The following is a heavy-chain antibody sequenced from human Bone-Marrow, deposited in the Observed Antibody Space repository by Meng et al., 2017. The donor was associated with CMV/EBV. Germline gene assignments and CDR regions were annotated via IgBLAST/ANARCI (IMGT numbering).Heavy chain of an antibody. CDR3: SRSGGMDV. V-gene: IGHV4-59*01. D-gene: IGHD3-10*01. Sequence: ESLKISCAASGFTFSDYYMSWIRQAPGKGLEWIGYVYYGGSTKYNPSLKSRVTISVDKSKNQFSLNLTSVTAADTAVYYCSRSGGMDVWGQGTTVTVSS. CDR2: VYYGGST. CDR1: GFTFSDYY. J-gene: IGHJ6*02.